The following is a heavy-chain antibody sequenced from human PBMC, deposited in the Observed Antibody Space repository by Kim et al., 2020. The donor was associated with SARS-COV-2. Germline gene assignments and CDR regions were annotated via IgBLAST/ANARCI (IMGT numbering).Heavy chain of an antibody. J-gene: IGHJ4*03. V-gene: IGHV3-21*01. D-gene: IGHD2-15*01. CDR3: ARGIYCSGGSCYWDY. Sequence: DSGKGRFTISRDNAKNSLYLQMKSLRAEDTAVYYCARGIYCSGGSCYWDYWGQGTLVTVSS.